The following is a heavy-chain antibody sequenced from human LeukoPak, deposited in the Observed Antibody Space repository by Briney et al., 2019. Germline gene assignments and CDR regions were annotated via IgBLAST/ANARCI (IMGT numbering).Heavy chain of an antibody. D-gene: IGHD5-24*01. J-gene: IGHJ4*02. CDR3: STIHY. V-gene: IGHV4-59*08. CDR1: GGSISSYY. CDR2: IYYSGTT. Sequence: SETLSLTCTVSGGSISSYYWSWIRQPPGRGLEWIGYIYYSGTTNYNPSLKSRVTILVDTSKNQFSLRLSSVTAADTAVYYCSTIHYWGQGTLVTVSS.